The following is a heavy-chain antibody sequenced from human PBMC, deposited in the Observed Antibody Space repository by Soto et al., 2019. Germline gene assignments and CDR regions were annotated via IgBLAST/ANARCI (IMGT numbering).Heavy chain of an antibody. Sequence: GGSLRLSCAASGFTFSDPYMDWVRQAPGRGLEWVGRIRNKAKGFTTEYAASVKGRFTISRDDSKNSLYLQMNSLQTEDTAVYSCARGISGPRYHYYMDVWGRGTTVTVSS. CDR1: GFTFSDPY. J-gene: IGHJ6*03. V-gene: IGHV3-72*01. CDR2: IRNKAKGFTT. D-gene: IGHD1-20*01. CDR3: ARGISGPRYHYYMDV.